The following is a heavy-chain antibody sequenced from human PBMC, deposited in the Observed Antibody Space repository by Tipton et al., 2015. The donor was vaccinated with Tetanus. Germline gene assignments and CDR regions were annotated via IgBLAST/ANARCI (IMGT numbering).Heavy chain of an antibody. CDR3: ARRRDTVGCDAFGI. V-gene: IGHV4-30-4*01. CDR2: IHHSGLA. CDR1: GDSVSTGNFY. J-gene: IGHJ3*02. D-gene: IGHD1-26*01. Sequence: TLSLTCTVSGDSVSTGNFYWSWIRQPPGKGLEWIGFIHHSGLAFSKPSLKSRVSISIDTTQNPFSLRSTSVTVSDTAVYFCARRRDTVGCDAFGIWGHGALVHVSS.